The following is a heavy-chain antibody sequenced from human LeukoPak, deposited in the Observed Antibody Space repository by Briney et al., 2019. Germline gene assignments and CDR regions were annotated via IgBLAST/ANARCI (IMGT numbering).Heavy chain of an antibody. CDR3: AKEYRYSSSWYGDFDY. Sequence: GGSLRLSCAASGFTFSSYGMHWVRQAPGKGLEWVAFIRYDGSNKYYAASVKGRFTISRDNSKNTLYLQMNSLRAEDTAVYYCAKEYRYSSSWYGDFDYWGQGTLVTVSS. CDR1: GFTFSSYG. D-gene: IGHD6-13*01. V-gene: IGHV3-30*02. J-gene: IGHJ4*02. CDR2: IRYDGSNK.